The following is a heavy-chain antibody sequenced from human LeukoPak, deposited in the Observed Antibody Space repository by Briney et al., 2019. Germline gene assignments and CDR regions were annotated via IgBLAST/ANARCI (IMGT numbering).Heavy chain of an antibody. Sequence: GGSLRLSCAASGFTFSSYEMNWVRQAPGKGLEWVSYISSSGSTIYYADSVKGRFTISRDNAKNSLYLQMTSLRAEDTAVYYCARKRAVAGIYYFDFWGQGTLLTVSS. J-gene: IGHJ4*02. CDR2: ISSSGSTI. V-gene: IGHV3-48*03. CDR1: GFTFSSYE. D-gene: IGHD6-13*01. CDR3: ARKRAVAGIYYFDF.